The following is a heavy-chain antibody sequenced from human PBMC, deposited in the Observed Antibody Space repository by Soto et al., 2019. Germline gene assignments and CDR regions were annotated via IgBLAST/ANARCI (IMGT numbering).Heavy chain of an antibody. D-gene: IGHD3-16*01. CDR2: ISGSGRTT. V-gene: IGHV3-23*01. Sequence: GGSLRLSCAASGFTFGSYAMNWLRQAPGRGLECVSFISGSGRTTYYADSVKGRFTVSRDNSKNTLYLQMNSLRAEDTALYYCAKFRGPSYSHYSMDVWGKGTTVTVSS. CDR1: GFTFGSYA. CDR3: AKFRGPSYSHYSMDV. J-gene: IGHJ6*03.